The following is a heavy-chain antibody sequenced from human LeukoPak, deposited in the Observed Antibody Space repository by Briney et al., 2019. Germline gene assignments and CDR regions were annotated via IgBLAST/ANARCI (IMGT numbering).Heavy chain of an antibody. D-gene: IGHD3-10*01. CDR1: GGTFSSYA. CDR2: IITIFGTA. V-gene: IGHV1-69*01. CDR3: ARGMYRNGSGSYYHFDY. Sequence: SVKVSCKASGGTFSSYAISWVRQPPAQGLEWMIGIITIFGTANYAQKFQGSITITADESRGTAYMELSSLRSEDTAVYYCARGMYRNGSGSYYHFDYWGQGTLVTVSS. J-gene: IGHJ4*02.